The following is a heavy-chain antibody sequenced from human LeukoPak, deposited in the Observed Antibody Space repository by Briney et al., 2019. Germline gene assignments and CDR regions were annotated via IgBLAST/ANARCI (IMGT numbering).Heavy chain of an antibody. CDR3: AREGYYYDSSGYYKISKGFDY. D-gene: IGHD3-22*01. J-gene: IGHJ4*02. V-gene: IGHV3-23*01. Sequence: GGSLRLSCAASGFTFSSYGMSWVRQAPGKGLEWVSAISGSGGSTYYTDSVKGRFTISRDNSKNTVYLQMNSLRAEDTAVYYCAREGYYYDSSGYYKISKGFDYWGQGTLVTVSS. CDR2: ISGSGGST. CDR1: GFTFSSYG.